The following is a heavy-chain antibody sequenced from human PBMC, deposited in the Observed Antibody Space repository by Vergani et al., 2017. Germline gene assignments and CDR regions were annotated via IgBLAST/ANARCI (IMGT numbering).Heavy chain of an antibody. CDR3: ARLTSYSSSWLDY. V-gene: IGHV4-30-4*08. J-gene: IGHJ4*02. Sequence: QVRLQESGPGLVKPSETLSLTCSVSGGSMSGYYWSWIRQPPGKGLEWIGYIYYSGSTYYNPSLKSRVTISVDTSKNQFSLKLSSVTAADTAVYYCARLTSYSSSWLDYWGQGTLVTVSS. D-gene: IGHD6-13*01. CDR2: IYYSGST. CDR1: GGSMSGYY.